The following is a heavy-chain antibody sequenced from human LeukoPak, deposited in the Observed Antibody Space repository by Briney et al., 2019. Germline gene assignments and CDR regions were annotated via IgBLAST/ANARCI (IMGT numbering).Heavy chain of an antibody. CDR2: IYYSGST. CDR3: ARRVATIGWYFDL. D-gene: IGHD5-12*01. V-gene: IGHV4-59*01. J-gene: IGHJ2*01. CDR1: GGSISSYY. Sequence: SETLSLTCTVSGGSISSYYWSWIRQPPGKGLEWIGYIYYSGSTNYNPSLKSRVTISVDTSKNQFSLKLSSVTAADTAVYYCARRVATIGWYFDLWGRGTLVTVSS.